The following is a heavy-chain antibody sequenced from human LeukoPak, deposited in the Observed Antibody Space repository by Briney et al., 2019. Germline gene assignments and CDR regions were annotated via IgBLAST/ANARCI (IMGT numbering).Heavy chain of an antibody. CDR1: GFTFSSFA. CDR3: ARASAILQPIDY. CDR2: LSPIGTRT. Sequence: GGSLRLSCAPSGFTFSSFAMNWVRQAPGKGLEWVSGLSPIGTRTYYAGSVKGRVTISRDNSKNTLYLQINRLRAEDTGLYFCARASAILQPIDYWGQGTLVTVSS. J-gene: IGHJ4*02. V-gene: IGHV3-23*01. D-gene: IGHD1-1*01.